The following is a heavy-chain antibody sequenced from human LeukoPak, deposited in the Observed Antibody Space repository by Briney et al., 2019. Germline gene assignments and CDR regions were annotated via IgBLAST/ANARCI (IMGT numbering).Heavy chain of an antibody. CDR2: IYYSGST. CDR3: ARSPFGYCSSTSCYFDY. J-gene: IGHJ4*02. CDR1: GGSISSYY. D-gene: IGHD2-2*01. Sequence: PSETLSLTCTVSGGSISSYYRSWIRQPPGKGLEWIGYIYYSGSTNYNPSLKSRVTISVDTSKNQFSLKLSSVTAADTAVYYCARSPFGYCSSTSCYFDYWGQGTLVTVSS. V-gene: IGHV4-59*08.